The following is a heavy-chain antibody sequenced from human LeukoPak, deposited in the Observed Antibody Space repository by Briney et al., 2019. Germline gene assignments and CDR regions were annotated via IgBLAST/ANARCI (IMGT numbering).Heavy chain of an antibody. Sequence: SETLSLTCPVSGGSISSSSYYWGWLRHPPGKALEWIGNIYYSGSTYYSPSLKGPVTISVDTSKNQFYLKLSSVTAADTAVYYCARHLRYYYGSGSRPEYNWFDPWGQGTLVTVSS. J-gene: IGHJ5*02. CDR2: IYYSGST. D-gene: IGHD3-10*01. CDR3: ARHLRYYYGSGSRPEYNWFDP. CDR1: GGSISSSSYY. V-gene: IGHV4-39*01.